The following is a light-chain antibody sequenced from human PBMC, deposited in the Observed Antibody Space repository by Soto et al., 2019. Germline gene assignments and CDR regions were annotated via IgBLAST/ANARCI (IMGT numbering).Light chain of an antibody. V-gene: IGKV3-15*01. CDR2: GAS. CDR1: QNLSRN. J-gene: IGKJ2*01. Sequence: EVVMTQSPATLSVSPGERATLSCRASQNLSRNLAWYQQQPGQAPRLLIYGASTRATGIPARFSGSGSGTAFTLTISSLQSEDFAVYYCQHYDNWPHTFGQGTKLEI. CDR3: QHYDNWPHT.